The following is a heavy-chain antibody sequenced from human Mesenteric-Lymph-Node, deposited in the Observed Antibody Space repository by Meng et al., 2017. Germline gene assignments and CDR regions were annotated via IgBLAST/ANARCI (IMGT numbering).Heavy chain of an antibody. Sequence: SAMVSCKASGGTFSSYTISWVRQAPGQGLEWMGRIIPIFGIANYAQKFQGRVTITADKSTNTAYMELSSLRSEDTAVYYCARVGGYSAPLDYWGQGTLVTVSS. CDR2: IIPIFGIA. CDR1: GGTFSSYT. CDR3: ARVGGYSAPLDY. J-gene: IGHJ4*02. D-gene: IGHD3-22*01. V-gene: IGHV1-69*02.